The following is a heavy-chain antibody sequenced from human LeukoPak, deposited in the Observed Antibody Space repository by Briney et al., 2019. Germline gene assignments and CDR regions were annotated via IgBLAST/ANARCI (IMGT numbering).Heavy chain of an antibody. CDR2: IYYSGST. V-gene: IGHV4-59*01. J-gene: IGHJ3*02. CDR1: GGSISSYY. D-gene: IGHD3-10*01. CDR3: AILRAGAFDAFDI. Sequence: PAEPLTLTCTVSGGSISSYYWSWIRQPPGKGLEWFGYIYYSGSTNYNPSLKSRVTISEDTSKNQFSLKLSSVTAADTAVYDCAILRAGAFDAFDIWGQGTMVTVSS.